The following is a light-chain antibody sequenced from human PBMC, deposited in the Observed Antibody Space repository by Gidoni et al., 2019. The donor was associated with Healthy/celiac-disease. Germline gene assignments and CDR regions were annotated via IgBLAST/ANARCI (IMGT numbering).Light chain of an antibody. Sequence: DIQMTQSPSTLSASVGDRVTSTCRASQSISSWLAWYQQKPGKAPTLLIYDASSLESGVPSRFSSSGSGTEFTLTISSLQPDDFATYYCQQYNSYPYTFGQXTKLEIK. CDR1: QSISSW. J-gene: IGKJ2*01. CDR2: DAS. V-gene: IGKV1-5*01. CDR3: QQYNSYPYT.